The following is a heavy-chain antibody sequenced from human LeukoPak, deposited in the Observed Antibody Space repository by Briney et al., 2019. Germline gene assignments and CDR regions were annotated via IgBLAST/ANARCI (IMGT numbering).Heavy chain of an antibody. CDR2: IKSKTDGGTT. D-gene: IGHD3-10*01. V-gene: IGHV3-15*01. J-gene: IGHJ4*02. CDR3: TTRLPAGPMVRGVIITGTTFDY. Sequence: PGGSLRLSCAASGFTFSNAWMSWVRQAPGKGLEWVGRIKSKTDGGTTDYAAPVKGRFTTSRDDSKNTLYLQMNSLKTEDTAVYYCTTRLPAGPMVRGVIITGTTFDYWGQGTLVTVSS. CDR1: GFTFSNAW.